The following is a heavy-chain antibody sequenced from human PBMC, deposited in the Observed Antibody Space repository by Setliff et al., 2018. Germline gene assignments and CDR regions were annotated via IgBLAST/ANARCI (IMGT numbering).Heavy chain of an antibody. V-gene: IGHV4-30-4*08. CDR2: IFNRVTT. CDR3: ARVSAMLGGNFDT. D-gene: IGHD3-16*01. CDR1: GDSVTNVHHY. J-gene: IGHJ4*01. Sequence: PSETLSLTCSVSGDSVTNVHHYWSWIRQSPGKGLEWLGNIFNRVTTFYNPSFESRLVISADPSGNQFSLQLASVTAADTAVYFCARVSAMLGGNFDTWGPGSLVTVSS.